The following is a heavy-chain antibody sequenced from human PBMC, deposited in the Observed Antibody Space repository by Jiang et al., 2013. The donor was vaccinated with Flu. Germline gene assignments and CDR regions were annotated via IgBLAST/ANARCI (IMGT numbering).Heavy chain of an antibody. V-gene: IGHV2-70*01. CDR3: ARLSGPGEYGMDV. Sequence: YYSTSLKTRLTISKDTSKNQVVLTMTNMDPVDTATYYCARLSGPGEYGMDVWGQGTTVTVSS. D-gene: IGHD1-26*01. J-gene: IGHJ6*02.